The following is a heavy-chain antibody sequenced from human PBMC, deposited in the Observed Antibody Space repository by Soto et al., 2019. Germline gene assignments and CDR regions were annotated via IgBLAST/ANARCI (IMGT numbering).Heavy chain of an antibody. V-gene: IGHV4-59*01. D-gene: IGHD6-13*01. CDR1: GGSISSYY. CDR2: IYYSGST. CDR3: ARVQTSGQQLVRVYYYYYMDV. Sequence: SETLSLTCTVSGGSISSYYWSWIRQPPGKGLEWIGYIYYSGSTNYNPSLKSRVTISVDTSKNQFSLKLSSVTAADTAVYYCARVQTSGQQLVRVYYYYYMDVWGKGTTVTVSS. J-gene: IGHJ6*03.